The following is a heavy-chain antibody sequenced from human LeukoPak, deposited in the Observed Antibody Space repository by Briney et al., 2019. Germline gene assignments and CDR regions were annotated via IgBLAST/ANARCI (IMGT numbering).Heavy chain of an antibody. V-gene: IGHV3-48*01. D-gene: IGHD6-13*01. CDR3: ARGAARGIEAAAGSDY. CDR1: GFSFSSYS. J-gene: IGHJ4*02. CDR2: ISSSSSTI. Sequence: HPGGSLRLSCAASGFSFSSYSMNWVRQAPGKGLEWVSYISSSSSTIYYADSVKGRFTISRDNAKNSLYLQMNSLRAEDTAVYYCARGAARGIEAAAGSDYWGQGTLVTVSS.